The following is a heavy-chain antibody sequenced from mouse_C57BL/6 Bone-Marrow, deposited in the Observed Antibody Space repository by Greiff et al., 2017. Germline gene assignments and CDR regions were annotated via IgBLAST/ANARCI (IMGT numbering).Heavy chain of an antibody. J-gene: IGHJ3*01. CDR2: ISSGSSTI. D-gene: IGHD2-5*01. Sequence: EVKLMESGGGLVKPGGSLKLSCAASGFTFSDYGMHWVRQAPVKGLEWVAYISSGSSTIYYADTVKGRFTIARDNAKNTLFLQMTSLRSEDTAMYYCARPRDYRNRAWFAYWGQGTLVTVSA. V-gene: IGHV5-17*01. CDR1: GFTFSDYG. CDR3: ARPRDYRNRAWFAY.